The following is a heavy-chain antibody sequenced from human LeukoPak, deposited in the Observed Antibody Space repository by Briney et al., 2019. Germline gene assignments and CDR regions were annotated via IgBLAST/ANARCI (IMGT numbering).Heavy chain of an antibody. D-gene: IGHD1-26*01. CDR1: GFSFSNYW. CDR3: ARHSGTYYDF. Sequence: PGGSLRLSCAASGFSFSNYWMSWVRQAPGKGLEWVANIKQDGREKYSVDSVEGRFTISRDNAKNSLYLQMSSPRAEDTAVYYCARHSGTYYDFWGQGTLVTVSS. J-gene: IGHJ4*02. CDR2: IKQDGREK. V-gene: IGHV3-7*01.